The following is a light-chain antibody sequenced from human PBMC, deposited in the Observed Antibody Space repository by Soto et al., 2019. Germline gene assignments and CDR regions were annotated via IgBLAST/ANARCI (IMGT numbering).Light chain of an antibody. V-gene: IGLV6-57*04. Sequence: NFMLTQPHSVSESPGKTLSISFTRSSGSIANNYVQWYQQRPGSAPTTVIYENNQRISGVPDRFSGPNHGSSNSASLNISGMQNEDEGEQFCQSYDSDFVVFGGGTKLTVL. CDR1: SGSIANNY. CDR3: QSYDSDFVV. J-gene: IGLJ2*01. CDR2: ENN.